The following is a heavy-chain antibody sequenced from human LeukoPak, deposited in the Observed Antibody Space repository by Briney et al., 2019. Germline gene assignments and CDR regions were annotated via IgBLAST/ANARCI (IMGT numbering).Heavy chain of an antibody. CDR2: ISGSCVST. CDR3: AKALSDCEESSGDVSGGYYFDY. V-gene: IGHV3-23*01. Sequence: GVSLRLFCAVSRFLFRRYALICAPQAPGKGRECVSAISGSCVSTYYADSVKDRFTISRDNSKHTLYLQMNSVRAEDTAVYYCAKALSDCEESSGDVSGGYYFDYWGQGTLFTVSS. J-gene: IGHJ4*02. D-gene: IGHD2-15*01. CDR1: RFLFRRYA.